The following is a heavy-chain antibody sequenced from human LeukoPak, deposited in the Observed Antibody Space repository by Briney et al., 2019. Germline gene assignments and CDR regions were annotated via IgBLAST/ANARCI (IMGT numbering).Heavy chain of an antibody. V-gene: IGHV3-23*01. Sequence: GGSLRLSCAASGFTFSSYAMSWVRQAPGKGLEWVSAISGSGGSTYYADSVKGRFTISRDNSKNTLYLQMNSLRAEDTAVYYCARDPGILVRGSRRGYDGNYYHMDVWGKGTMVTITS. D-gene: IGHD3-10*01. CDR1: GFTFSSYA. CDR2: ISGSGGST. J-gene: IGHJ6*03. CDR3: ARDPGILVRGSRRGYDGNYYHMDV.